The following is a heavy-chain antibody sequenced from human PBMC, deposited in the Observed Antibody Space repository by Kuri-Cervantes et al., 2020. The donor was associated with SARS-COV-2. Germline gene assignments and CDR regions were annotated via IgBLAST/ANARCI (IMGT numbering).Heavy chain of an antibody. D-gene: IGHD3-3*01. Sequence: GESLKISCAASGFTFSSYAMHWVRQAPGKGLEWVAVISYDGSIKDYGDSVKGRFTISRDNFKKNLYLQMDSLRPEDTAVYYCAKVSGSGLARYYYYMDVWGKGTTVT. CDR2: ISYDGSIK. V-gene: IGHV3-30*01. CDR1: GFTFSSYA. J-gene: IGHJ6*03. CDR3: AKVSGSGLARYYYYMDV.